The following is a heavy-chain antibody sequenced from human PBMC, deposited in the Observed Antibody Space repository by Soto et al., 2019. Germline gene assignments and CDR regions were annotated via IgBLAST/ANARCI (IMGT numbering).Heavy chain of an antibody. J-gene: IGHJ4*02. CDR2: VSHSGNT. V-gene: IGHV4-34*02. CDR1: GGSFTRHF. CDR3: ARAKFESTGWHQFDI. Sequence: QVHLEQRGAGLLKPSETLSLTCTVSGGSFTRHFWSWVRQPPGKGLEWIGEVSHSGNTKYYPSLRSRVTLSVDSSKNQISLALTSVTAADTAVYYCARAKFESTGWHQFDIWGQGTLVTVSS. D-gene: IGHD7-27*01.